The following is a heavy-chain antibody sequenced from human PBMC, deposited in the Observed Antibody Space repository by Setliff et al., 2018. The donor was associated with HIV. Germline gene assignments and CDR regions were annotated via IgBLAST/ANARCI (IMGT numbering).Heavy chain of an antibody. CDR2: ISGSSSPI. CDR3: ARDYSSGWFDY. CDR1: GFTFSSYS. D-gene: IGHD6-19*01. Sequence: PGGSLRLSCAASGFTFSSYSMNWVRQSPGKGLEWVSYISGSSSPIYYADSVTGRFTISRDDSKNTLYLQMNSLRAEDTAVYYCARDYSSGWFDYWGQGILVTVSS. J-gene: IGHJ4*02. V-gene: IGHV3-48*01.